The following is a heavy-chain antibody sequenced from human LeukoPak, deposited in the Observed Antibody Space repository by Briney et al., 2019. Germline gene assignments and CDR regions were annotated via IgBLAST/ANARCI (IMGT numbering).Heavy chain of an antibody. V-gene: IGHV4-39*01. D-gene: IGHD3-10*01. J-gene: IGHJ4*02. CDR1: GGSISSSSYY. CDR3: ARHPNPHYYGSGSYRY. Sequence: SETLSLTCTVSGGSISSSSYYWGWIRQPPGKGLEWVGSIYYSGSTYYNPSLKSRVTISVDTSKNQFSLKLSSVTAADTAVYYCARHPNPHYYGSGSYRYWGQGTLVTVSS. CDR2: IYYSGST.